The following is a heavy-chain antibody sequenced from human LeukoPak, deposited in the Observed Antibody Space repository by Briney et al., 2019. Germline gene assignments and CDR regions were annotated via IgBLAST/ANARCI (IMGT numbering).Heavy chain of an antibody. J-gene: IGHJ4*02. Sequence: GGSLLLSCAASVFTFDDYAMHWVRHAPGKGLEWVSGISWNSGSIGYADSVKGRFTISRDNAKNSLYLQMNSLRAEDTALYYCAKDKAVAGTDYFDYWGQGTLVTVSS. CDR2: ISWNSGSI. V-gene: IGHV3-9*01. CDR1: VFTFDDYA. CDR3: AKDKAVAGTDYFDY. D-gene: IGHD6-19*01.